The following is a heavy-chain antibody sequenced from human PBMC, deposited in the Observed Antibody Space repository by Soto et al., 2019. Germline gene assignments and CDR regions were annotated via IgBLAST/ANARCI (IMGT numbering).Heavy chain of an antibody. D-gene: IGHD2-15*01. CDR3: ARYPYTSYCSDGSCSYDAFDI. CDR2: RNPNSGNT. V-gene: IGHV1-8*01. J-gene: IGHJ3*02. CDR1: GYSFTSYD. Sequence: QVQMVQSGAEVKKPGASVKVSCRASGYSFTSYDVNWVRQATGQGLEWMGWRNPNSGNTAFAEKFQGRVTMTRDTPISTAYMKLSGLTSEDTAVYYCARYPYTSYCSDGSCSYDAFDIWGQGTVVTVSS.